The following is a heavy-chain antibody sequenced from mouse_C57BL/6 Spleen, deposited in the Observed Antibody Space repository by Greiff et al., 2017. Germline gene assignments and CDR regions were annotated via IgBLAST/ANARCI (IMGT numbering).Heavy chain of an antibody. CDR1: GYTFTSYW. J-gene: IGHJ4*01. CDR3: ARTDDYDENAMGY. Sequence: QVQLQQPGAELVKPGASVKLSCKASGYTFTSYWMHWVKQRPGRGLEWIGRIDPNSGGTKYNAKFKSKATLTVDKPSSTAYMQLSSLTSGDSAVYYCARTDDYDENAMGYWGQGTSVTVSS. CDR2: IDPNSGGT. V-gene: IGHV1-72*01. D-gene: IGHD2-4*01.